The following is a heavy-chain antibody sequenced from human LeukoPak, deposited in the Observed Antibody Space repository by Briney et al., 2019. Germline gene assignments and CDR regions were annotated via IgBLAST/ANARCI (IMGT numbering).Heavy chain of an antibody. CDR3: ARWGFPYYYYGMDV. CDR2: ISSYKGNT. J-gene: IGHJ6*02. Sequence: GASVKVSCKASGYTFSSYGISWVRQAPGQGLEWMGWISSYKGNTKYAQKFQGRVTMTTDTSTSTAYMELSSLRSEDTAVYYCARWGFPYYYYGMDVWGQGTTVTVSS. V-gene: IGHV1-18*01. D-gene: IGHD3-16*01. CDR1: GYTFSSYG.